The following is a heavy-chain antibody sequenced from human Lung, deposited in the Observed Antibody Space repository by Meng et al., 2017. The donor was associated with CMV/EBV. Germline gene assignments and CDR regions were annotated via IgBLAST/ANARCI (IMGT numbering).Heavy chain of an antibody. Sequence: GHLRESGPGLGKPSGTLSLTCGVSGVSISSNIRWTWVRQPPGKGLEWIGDIDDSGSTNYNPSLNSRISISLDKSKNHFSLKVNSVTAADTAVYYCARGKQDAWELLAYWGQGALVTVSS. J-gene: IGHJ4*02. V-gene: IGHV4-4*02. D-gene: IGHD1-26*01. CDR3: ARGKQDAWELLAY. CDR2: IDDSGST. CDR1: GVSISSNIR.